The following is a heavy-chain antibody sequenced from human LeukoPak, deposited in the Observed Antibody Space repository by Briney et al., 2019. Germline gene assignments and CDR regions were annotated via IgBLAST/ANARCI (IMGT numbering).Heavy chain of an antibody. CDR1: SGSISTSNYY. CDR2: IFYSGST. CDR3: ARRNTPQWFDWLWFDP. D-gene: IGHD3-9*01. Sequence: SETLSLTCTVSSGSISTSNYYWGWVRQPPGKALEWIGNIFYSGSTNYNPSLKSRVTISVDTSKNQFSLKLSSVTAADTAVYYCARRNTPQWFDWLWFDPWGQGTLVTVSS. J-gene: IGHJ5*02. V-gene: IGHV4-39*07.